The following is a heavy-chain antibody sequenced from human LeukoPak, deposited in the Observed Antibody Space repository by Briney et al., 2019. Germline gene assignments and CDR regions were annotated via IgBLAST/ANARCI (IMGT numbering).Heavy chain of an antibody. V-gene: IGHV1-2*02. D-gene: IGHD3-3*01. CDR3: ARDRNVWSGPRFAFGI. J-gene: IGHJ3*02. CDR2: INPNSGGT. CDR1: GYTFTGYY. Sequence: ASVKVSCKASGYTFTGYYMHWVRQAPGQGLEWMGWINPNSGGTNYAQKFQGRVTMTRDTSISTAYMELSRLRSDDTAVYYCARDRNVWSGPRFAFGIWGQGTMVTVSS.